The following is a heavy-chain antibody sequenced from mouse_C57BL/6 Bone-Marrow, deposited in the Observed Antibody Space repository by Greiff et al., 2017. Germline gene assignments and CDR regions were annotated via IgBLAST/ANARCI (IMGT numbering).Heavy chain of an antibody. CDR2: INPGSGGT. V-gene: IGHV1-54*01. J-gene: IGHJ4*01. CDR3: ARYPYYYGSSLYAMDY. D-gene: IGHD1-1*01. CDR1: GYAFTNYL. Sequence: VKLMESGAELVRPGTSVKVSCKASGYAFTNYLIEWVKQRPGQGLEWIGVINPGSGGTNYNEKFKGKATLTADKSSSTAYMQLSSLTSEDSAVYFCARYPYYYGSSLYAMDYWGQGTSVTVSS.